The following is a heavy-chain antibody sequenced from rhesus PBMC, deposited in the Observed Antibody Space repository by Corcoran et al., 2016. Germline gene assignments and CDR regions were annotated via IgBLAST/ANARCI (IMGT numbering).Heavy chain of an antibody. Sequence: EVQLVETGGGLVQPGGSLKLSCAASGFTFSSYGMSWVRQAPGKGLEWVSAINSGGGSTYYADSVKGRVTISRDNSKNTLSLQMNSLRAEDTAVYYCARDRTTVGYFDYWGQGVLVTVSS. V-gene: IGHV3S5*01. CDR2: INSGGGST. D-gene: IGHD4-29*01. J-gene: IGHJ4*01. CDR3: ARDRTTVGYFDY. CDR1: GFTFSSYG.